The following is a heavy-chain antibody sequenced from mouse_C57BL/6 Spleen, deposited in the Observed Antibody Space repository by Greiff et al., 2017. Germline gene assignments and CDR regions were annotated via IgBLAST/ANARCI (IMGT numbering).Heavy chain of an antibody. J-gene: IGHJ3*01. CDR3: AREHYYGSSWFAY. CDR1: GYAFSSSW. CDR2: IYPGDGDT. Sequence: QVQLQQSGPELVKPGASVKISCKASGYAFSSSWMNWVKQRPGKGLEWIGRIYPGDGDTNYNGKFKGKATLTADKSSSTAYMQLSSLTSEDSAVYFCAREHYYGSSWFAYWGQGTLVTVSA. V-gene: IGHV1-82*01. D-gene: IGHD1-1*01.